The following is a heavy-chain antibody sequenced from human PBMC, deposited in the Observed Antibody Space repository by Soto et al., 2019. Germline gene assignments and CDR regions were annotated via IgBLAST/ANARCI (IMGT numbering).Heavy chain of an antibody. CDR1: GYSFTSYW. CDR3: ARSDLYCSGGSCYSSLFDY. V-gene: IGHV5-51*01. J-gene: IGHJ4*02. D-gene: IGHD2-15*01. Sequence: GESLKISCKGSGYSFTSYWIGWVRQMPGKGLEWMGIIYPGDSDTRYSPSFQGQVTISADKFISTAYLQWSSLKASDTAMYYCARSDLYCSGGSCYSSLFDYWGQGTLVTVSS. CDR2: IYPGDSDT.